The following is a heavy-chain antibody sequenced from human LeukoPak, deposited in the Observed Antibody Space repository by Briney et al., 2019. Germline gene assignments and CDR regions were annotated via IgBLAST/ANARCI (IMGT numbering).Heavy chain of an antibody. CDR1: GYTFTSYD. CDR2: MNPNSGNT. D-gene: IGHD3-10*01. CDR3: AREVTRGVYDY. Sequence: GASVKVSCKASGYTFTSYDINWVRQATGQGLEWMGWMNPNSGNTGYAQTFQGRVTMTRDTSMSTAYMDLSSLRSDDTAVYYCAREVTRGVYDYWGLGTLVTVSS. V-gene: IGHV1-8*01. J-gene: IGHJ4*02.